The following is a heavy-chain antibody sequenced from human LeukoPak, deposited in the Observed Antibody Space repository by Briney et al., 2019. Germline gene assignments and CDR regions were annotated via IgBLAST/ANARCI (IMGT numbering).Heavy chain of an antibody. CDR2: FDPEDGET. CDR3: ATASWDIVVVPAAMRGGGYYYYGMDV. CDR1: GYTLTELS. D-gene: IGHD2-2*01. V-gene: IGHV1-24*01. J-gene: IGHJ6*02. Sequence: GASVKVSCKVSGYTLTELSMHWVRQAPGKGLEWMGGFDPEDGETIYAQKFQGRVTMTEDTSTDTAYMELSSLRSEDTAVYYCATASWDIVVVPAAMRGGGYYYYGMDVWGQGTTVTVSS.